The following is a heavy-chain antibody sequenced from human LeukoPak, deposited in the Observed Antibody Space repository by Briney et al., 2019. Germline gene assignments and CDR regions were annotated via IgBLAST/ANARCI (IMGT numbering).Heavy chain of an antibody. CDR3: AREDFWSGSRRFDP. CDR1: GGSISSYY. CDR2: IYTSGST. J-gene: IGHJ5*02. D-gene: IGHD3-3*01. Sequence: KPSETLSLTCTVSGGSISSYYWSWIRQPAGKGLEWIGRIYTSGSTNYNPSLKSRVTMSVDTSKNQFSLKLSSVTAADTAVYYCAREDFWSGSRRFDPWGQGTLVTVSS. V-gene: IGHV4-4*07.